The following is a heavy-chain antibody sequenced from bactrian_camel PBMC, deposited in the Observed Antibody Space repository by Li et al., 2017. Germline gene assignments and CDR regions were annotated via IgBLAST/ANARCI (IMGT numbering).Heavy chain of an antibody. Sequence: VQLVESGGDSVQAGGSLRLSCAANGNIGSRNCMGWFRRAAGKEREGVATISSGGGTAYYVSYADSVEGRFAISHDRAKKTLYLQMNCLKPEDTGMYYCAAFKNPLSRDCFALTVHGPSPGGNNWWGQGPRSPSP. CDR3: AAFKNPLSRDCFALTVHGPSPGGNNW. V-gene: IGHV3S54*01. CDR1: GNIGSRNC. J-gene: IGHJ4*01. CDR2: ISSGGGTA. D-gene: IGHD3*01.